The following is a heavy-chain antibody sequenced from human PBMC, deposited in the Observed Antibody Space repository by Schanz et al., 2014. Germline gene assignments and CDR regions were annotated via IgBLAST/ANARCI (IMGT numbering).Heavy chain of an antibody. Sequence: VQLVESGGGLAQPGGSLRLSCAASGFSFSTYAMNWVRQAPGKGLEWVSIVSHDGFTKHYADSVRGRFTLSRDNSKNTLYLQMNSLRDEDTAMYYCAKRCSSTSCSHGAFDIWGQGTMVTVSS. D-gene: IGHD2-2*01. CDR2: VSHDGFTK. V-gene: IGHV3-30*14. CDR1: GFSFSTYA. J-gene: IGHJ3*02. CDR3: AKRCSSTSCSHGAFDI.